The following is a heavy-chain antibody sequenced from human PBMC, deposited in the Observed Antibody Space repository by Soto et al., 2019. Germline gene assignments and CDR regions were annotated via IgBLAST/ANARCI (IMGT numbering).Heavy chain of an antibody. CDR2: IYHSGST. CDR3: ARKSFDAPLVFDY. CDR1: GGSISSVNW. D-gene: IGHD3-9*01. V-gene: IGHV4-4*02. Sequence: QVQLQESGPGLVKPSGTLSLTCAVSGGSISSVNWWTWVRQPPGKGLEWIGEIYHSGSTNYNPSLSRRVTISIDISKSQFSLRLTSVTAADTAVYYCARKSFDAPLVFDYWGQGTLVTVSS. J-gene: IGHJ4*02.